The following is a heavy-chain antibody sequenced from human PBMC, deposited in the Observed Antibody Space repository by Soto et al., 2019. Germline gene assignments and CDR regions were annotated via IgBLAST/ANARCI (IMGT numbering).Heavy chain of an antibody. CDR1: GGSISSGGYY. CDR2: IYYSGST. V-gene: IGHV4-31*02. J-gene: IGHJ6*03. D-gene: IGHD2-2*01. Sequence: PSETLSLTCTVSGGSISSGGYYCSWIRQHPGKGLEWIGYIYYSGSTYYNPSLKSRVTISVDTSKNQFSLKLSSVTAADTAVYYCARYCSSTSCQMSTKYYYYMDVWGKGTTVTVSS. CDR3: ARYCSSTSCQMSTKYYYYMDV.